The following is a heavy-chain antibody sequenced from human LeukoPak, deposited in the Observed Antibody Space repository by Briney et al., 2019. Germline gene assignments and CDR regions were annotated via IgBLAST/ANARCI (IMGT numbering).Heavy chain of an antibody. CDR1: GGSFSGYF. J-gene: IGHJ3*02. V-gene: IGHV4-34*01. CDR2: INHSGST. CDR3: ASSGLIVAFDI. D-gene: IGHD2-15*01. Sequence: SETLSLTCAVYGGSFSGYFWTWVRQPPGKGLQWIGEINHSGSTNYDPSLKSRVTISVDTSKSQFSLRLSSVTAADTAVYYCASSGLIVAFDIWGQGTMITVSS.